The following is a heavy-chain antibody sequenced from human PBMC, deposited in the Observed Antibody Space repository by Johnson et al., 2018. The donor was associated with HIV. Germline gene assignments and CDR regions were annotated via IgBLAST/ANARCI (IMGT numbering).Heavy chain of an antibody. J-gene: IGHJ3*02. CDR1: GFTFSSYA. D-gene: IGHD2-21*01. CDR3: AKVGRIVVSIGNYAFDI. V-gene: IGHV3-30-3*01. Sequence: VQLVESGGGVVQPGRSLRLSCAASGFTFSSYAMHWVRQAPGKGLEWVAVISYDGNNKYYADSVKGRFTISRDNSRNTLYLKMNTLRTEDTALYYCAKVGRIVVSIGNYAFDIWGQGTMVTVSS. CDR2: ISYDGNNK.